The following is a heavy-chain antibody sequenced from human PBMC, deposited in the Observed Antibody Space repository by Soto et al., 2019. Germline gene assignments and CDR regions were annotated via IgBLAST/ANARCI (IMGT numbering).Heavy chain of an antibody. D-gene: IGHD2-15*01. CDR1: GFTFSIYT. V-gene: IGHV3-21*01. CDR2: ISSTSAYI. CDR3: ARDSSLFCTGGTCYLQEAFDI. Sequence: EVQLVESGGGLVKPGGSLRLSCAASGFTFSIYTMSWVRQAPGKGLEWVSSISSTSAYIYYGDSVKGRFTISRGNAENSLYLQMDSLRAEDTAVYYCARDSSLFCTGGTCYLQEAFDIWGQGTMVTVSS. J-gene: IGHJ3*02.